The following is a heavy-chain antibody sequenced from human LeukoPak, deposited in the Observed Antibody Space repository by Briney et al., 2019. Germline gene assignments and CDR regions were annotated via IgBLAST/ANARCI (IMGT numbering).Heavy chain of an antibody. J-gene: IGHJ6*02. V-gene: IGHV3-11*01. Sequence: GGSLRLSCAASGFTFSDYYMTWIRQAPGKGLEWVSYISHSGTTIYYADSVKGRFTISRDNAKSSLYLQMNSLRVEDTAVYYCARGPIAVAGRYYYGMDVWGQGTTVTVSS. CDR2: ISHSGTTI. D-gene: IGHD6-19*01. CDR1: GFTFSDYY. CDR3: ARGPIAVAGRYYYGMDV.